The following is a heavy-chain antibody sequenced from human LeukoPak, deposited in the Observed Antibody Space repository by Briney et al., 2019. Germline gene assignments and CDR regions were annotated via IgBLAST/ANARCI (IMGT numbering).Heavy chain of an antibody. V-gene: IGHV1-2*02. CDR3: ATIHWYYYGMDV. J-gene: IGHJ6*02. D-gene: IGHD2-21*01. Sequence: ASVKVSCKASGYTFTGYYMHWVRQAPGQGLEWMGWINPNSGGTNYAQKFQGRVTMTRDTSISTAYMELSRLRPDDTAVYYCATIHWYYYGMDVWGQGTTVTVSS. CDR1: GYTFTGYY. CDR2: INPNSGGT.